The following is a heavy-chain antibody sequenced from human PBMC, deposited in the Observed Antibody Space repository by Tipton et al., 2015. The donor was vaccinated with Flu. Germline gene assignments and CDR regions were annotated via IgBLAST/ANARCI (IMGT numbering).Heavy chain of an antibody. V-gene: IGHV3-53*01. J-gene: IGHJ3*02. D-gene: IGHD3-22*01. CDR3: ARASGGSGYYFDAFDI. CDR1: GFIFSNYA. CDR2: IYSGGST. Sequence: SLRLSCAASGFIFSNYAMSWVRQAPGKGLEWVSVIYSGGSTYYADSVKGRFTISRDNSKNTLYLQMNSLRAEDTAVYYCARASGGSGYYFDAFDIWGQGTMVTVSS.